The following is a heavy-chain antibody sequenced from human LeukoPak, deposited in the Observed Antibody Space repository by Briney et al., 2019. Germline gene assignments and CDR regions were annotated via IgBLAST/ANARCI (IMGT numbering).Heavy chain of an antibody. V-gene: IGHV3-23*01. CDR2: ISGSGGST. J-gene: IGHJ4*02. Sequence: PGGSLKLSCAASGFTFSSYAMSWVRQAPGKGLEWVSAISGSGGSTYYADSVKGRFTISRDNSKNTLYLQMNSLRAEDTAVYYCAKGPGDYVNYFDYWGQGTLVTVSS. CDR1: GFTFSSYA. CDR3: AKGPGDYVNYFDY. D-gene: IGHD4-17*01.